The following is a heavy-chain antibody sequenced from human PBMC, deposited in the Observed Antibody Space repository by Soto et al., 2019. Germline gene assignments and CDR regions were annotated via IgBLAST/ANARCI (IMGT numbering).Heavy chain of an antibody. J-gene: IGHJ5*02. CDR1: GYTFTSYA. D-gene: IGHD6-13*01. V-gene: IGHV1-3*01. Sequence: ASVKVSCKASGYTFTSYAMHWVRQAPGQRLEWMGWINAGNGNTKYSQKFQGRVTITRDTSASTAYMELSSLRSEDTAVYYCARDRQQLNCIHLWGQATLVTGSS. CDR3: ARDRQQLNCIHL. CDR2: INAGNGNT.